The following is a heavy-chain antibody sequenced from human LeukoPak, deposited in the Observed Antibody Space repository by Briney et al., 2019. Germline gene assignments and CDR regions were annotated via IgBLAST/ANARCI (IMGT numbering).Heavy chain of an antibody. CDR2: INPSGGST. D-gene: IGHD3-10*01. CDR3: ATTMVRGVPDY. CDR1: VYTFTSYY. Sequence: GASVRVSFKASVYTFTSYYMHWVRQTPGQGLAMMGIINPSGGSTSYAQKFQGRVTMTRDMSTSTVYMELSSLRSEDTAVYYCATTMVRGVPDYWGQGTLVTVSS. J-gene: IGHJ4*02. V-gene: IGHV1-46*01.